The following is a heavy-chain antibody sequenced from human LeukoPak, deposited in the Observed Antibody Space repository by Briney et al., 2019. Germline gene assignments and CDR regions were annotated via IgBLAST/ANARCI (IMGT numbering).Heavy chain of an antibody. CDR3: AREPDTAMDYYSYGMDV. Sequence: ASVKVSCKASGYTFTGYYMHWVRQAPGQGLEWMGWINPNSGGTNYAQKFQGRVTMTRDTSISTAYMELSRLRSDDTAVYYCAREPDTAMDYYSYGMDVWGQGTTVTVSS. CDR1: GYTFTGYY. J-gene: IGHJ6*02. CDR2: INPNSGGT. D-gene: IGHD5-18*01. V-gene: IGHV1-2*02.